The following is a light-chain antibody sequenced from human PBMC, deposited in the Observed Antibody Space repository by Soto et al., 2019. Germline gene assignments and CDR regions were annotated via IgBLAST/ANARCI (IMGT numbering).Light chain of an antibody. CDR1: QSVSSY. J-gene: IGKJ4*01. CDR3: QQSSNSLT. Sequence: DIVLTQSPATLSLSPGDRATLSCRASQSVSSYLAWYQQKPGQAPRLLIYDASTRATGIPSRFSGSGSGTDFTLTISSLDPEDFAVYYCQQSSNSLTFGGGTKVEIK. CDR2: DAS. V-gene: IGKV3-11*01.